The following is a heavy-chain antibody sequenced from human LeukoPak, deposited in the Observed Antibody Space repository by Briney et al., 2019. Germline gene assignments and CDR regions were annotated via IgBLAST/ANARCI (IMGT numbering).Heavy chain of an antibody. J-gene: IGHJ4*02. Sequence: PGRSLRLSCAASGFTFDDYAMPWVRQAPGKGLEWVSAISGSGGSTYYADSVKGRFTISRDNSKNTLYLQMNSLRAEDTAVYYCAKVRITVTTLYYFDYWGQGTLVTVSS. CDR1: GFTFDDYA. CDR2: ISGSGGST. D-gene: IGHD4-17*01. V-gene: IGHV3-23*01. CDR3: AKVRITVTTLYYFDY.